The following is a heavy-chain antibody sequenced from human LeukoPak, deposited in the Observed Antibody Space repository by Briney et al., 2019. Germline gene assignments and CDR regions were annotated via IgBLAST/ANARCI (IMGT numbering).Heavy chain of an antibody. Sequence: GGSLRLSCAASEFTYGMSWVRQAPGKGLECVSAISSSGSNTYYADSVKGRFTISRDNSKNTLYLQMNSLRAEDTAVYYCAKRSPRYSSSWYGRATYRLDYWGQGTLVTVSS. D-gene: IGHD6-13*01. CDR3: AKRSPRYSSSWYGRATYRLDY. J-gene: IGHJ4*02. CDR2: ISSSGSNT. V-gene: IGHV3-23*01. CDR1: EFTYG.